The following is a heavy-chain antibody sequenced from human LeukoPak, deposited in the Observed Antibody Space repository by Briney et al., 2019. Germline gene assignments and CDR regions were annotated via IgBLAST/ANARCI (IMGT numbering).Heavy chain of an antibody. Sequence: GGSLRLSCAASGFTFNTFWMTWVRQAPGKGLEWVANINHNGTEKYYMDSVGDRFTISRDNAKNSLSLEMKSLRLDDTAVYYCARDGGDLWPLDEWGRGTLVTVSS. J-gene: IGHJ4*02. V-gene: IGHV3-7*01. CDR3: ARDGGDLWPLDE. CDR2: INHNGTEK. D-gene: IGHD3-16*01. CDR1: GFTFNTFW.